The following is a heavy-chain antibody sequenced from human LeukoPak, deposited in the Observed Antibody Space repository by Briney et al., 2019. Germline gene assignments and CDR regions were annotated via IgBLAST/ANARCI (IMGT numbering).Heavy chain of an antibody. J-gene: IGHJ4*02. CDR3: ARDGLMIVAPGLDY. Sequence: GGSLRLSCTASGFTFSSYSMNWVRQAPGKGLEWVSYITSSSSTIYYADSVKGRFTISRDNAKNSLYLQMSSLRAEDTAVYYCARDGLMIVAPGLDYWGQGTLVTVSS. V-gene: IGHV3-48*01. D-gene: IGHD3-22*01. CDR1: GFTFSSYS. CDR2: ITSSSSTI.